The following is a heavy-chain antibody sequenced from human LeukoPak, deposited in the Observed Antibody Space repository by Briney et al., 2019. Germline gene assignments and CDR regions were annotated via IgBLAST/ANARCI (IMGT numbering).Heavy chain of an antibody. CDR1: GFTFSSYW. CDR3: ASIGDSSGYYPFDYMDV. Sequence: GGSLRLSCAASGFTFSSYWMSWVRQAPGKGLEWVANIKQDGSEKYYVDSVKGGFTISRDNAKNSLYLQMNSLRAEDTAVYYCASIGDSSGYYPFDYMDVWGKGTTVTVSS. D-gene: IGHD3-22*01. CDR2: IKQDGSEK. J-gene: IGHJ6*03. V-gene: IGHV3-7*01.